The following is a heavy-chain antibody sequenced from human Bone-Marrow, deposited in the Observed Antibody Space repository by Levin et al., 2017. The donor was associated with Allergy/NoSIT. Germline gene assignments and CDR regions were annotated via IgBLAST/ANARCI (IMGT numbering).Heavy chain of an antibody. CDR2: INHSGST. D-gene: IGHD3-10*01. Sequence: SETLSLTCVVNGGSFSSFYWSWIRQSPGKGLEWIGDINHSGSTNYNPSLMSRVTMSVDTSKNQFSLKLSSATAADTAVYYCARRNKYYYGSGTYWWFDPWGQGTLVTVSS. J-gene: IGHJ5*02. V-gene: IGHV4-34*01. CDR3: ARRNKYYYGSGTYWWFDP. CDR1: GGSFSSFY.